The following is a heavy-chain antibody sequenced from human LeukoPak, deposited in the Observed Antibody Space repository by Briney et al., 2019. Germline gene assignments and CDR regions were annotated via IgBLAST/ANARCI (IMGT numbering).Heavy chain of an antibody. CDR2: ISGSGRST. V-gene: IGHV3-23*01. D-gene: IGHD3-9*01. CDR1: GFTFTNYG. Sequence: GGSLRLSCAASGFTFTNYGMIWVCQAPGRGLEWVSAISGSGRSTYYADSVKGRFTISRDNSKNTLYLQMNSLKTEDTAVYYCTTNPPVLRYFDWLPDYWGQGTLVTVSS. J-gene: IGHJ4*02. CDR3: TTNPPVLRYFDWLPDY.